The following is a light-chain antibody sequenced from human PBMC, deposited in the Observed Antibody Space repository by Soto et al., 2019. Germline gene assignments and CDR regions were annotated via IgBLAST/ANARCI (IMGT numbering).Light chain of an antibody. CDR2: DAS. V-gene: IGKV1-33*01. CDR1: QDVDNY. J-gene: IGKJ5*01. Sequence: DIQMTQSPSSLSASVGDRVTFTCQASQDVDNYLNWYQQKPGKAPNLLIYDASNLETGVPSRFSGSGSGTDLTFTISSLQPEDFATYYCQHYDHVQVTFGQGTRLEIK. CDR3: QHYDHVQVT.